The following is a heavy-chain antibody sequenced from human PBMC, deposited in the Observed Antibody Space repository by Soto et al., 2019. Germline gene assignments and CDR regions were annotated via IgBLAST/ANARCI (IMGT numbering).Heavy chain of an antibody. J-gene: IGHJ6*03. CDR2: ISSSSSTI. Sequence: GGSLRLSCAASEFSVSSYVMRWVRQAPGKGLEWVSYISSSSSTIYYADSVKGRFTISRDNAKNSLYLQMNSLRAEDTAVYYCARDHPYDYYGSGSYFSPPYYYYYMDVWGKGTTVTVSS. V-gene: IGHV3-48*01. D-gene: IGHD3-10*01. CDR3: ARDHPYDYYGSGSYFSPPYYYYYMDV. CDR1: EFSVSSYV.